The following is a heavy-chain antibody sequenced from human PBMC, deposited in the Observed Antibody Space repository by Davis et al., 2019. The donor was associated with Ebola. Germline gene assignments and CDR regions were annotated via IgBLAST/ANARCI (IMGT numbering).Heavy chain of an antibody. CDR1: GFTFSGYW. J-gene: IGHJ6*02. CDR3: ARDLYLGSWNYYGMDV. V-gene: IGHV3-7*01. D-gene: IGHD2-2*02. CDR2: IDTDGTEK. Sequence: GESLKISCVASGFTFSGYWLLWVRQAPGKGLEWVANIDTDGTEKNYVDSVKGRFTISRDDAKNSLFLQINSLRAEDTAVYYCARDLYLGSWNYYGMDVWGQGTTVTVSS.